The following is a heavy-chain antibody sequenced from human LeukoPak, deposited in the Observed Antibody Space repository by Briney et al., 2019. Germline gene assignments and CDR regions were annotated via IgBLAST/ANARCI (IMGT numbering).Heavy chain of an antibody. CDR3: ARGGFSYGSGSYYKNFDY. CDR2: INHSGST. Sequence: SETLSLTCAVYGGSFSGYYWSWIRQPPGKGLEWIGEINHSGSTNYNPSLKSRVTISVDTSKNQFSLKLSSVTAADTPVYYCARGGFSYGSGSYYKNFDYWGQGTLVTVSS. CDR1: GGSFSGYY. V-gene: IGHV4-34*01. J-gene: IGHJ4*02. D-gene: IGHD3-10*01.